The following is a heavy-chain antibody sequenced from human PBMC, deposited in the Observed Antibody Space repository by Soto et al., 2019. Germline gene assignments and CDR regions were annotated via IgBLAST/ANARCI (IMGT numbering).Heavy chain of an antibody. CDR2: IYYSGST. D-gene: IGHD5-12*01. CDR3: ARADSVREGYPFDY. Sequence: QVQLQESGPGLVKPSQTLSLTCTVSGGSISSGGYYWSWIRQHPGKGLEWIGYIYYSGSTYYNPSLKSRVTXXVXTXKNQFSLKLSSVTAADTAVYYCARADSVREGYPFDYWGQGTLVTVSS. J-gene: IGHJ4*02. V-gene: IGHV4-31*03. CDR1: GGSISSGGYY.